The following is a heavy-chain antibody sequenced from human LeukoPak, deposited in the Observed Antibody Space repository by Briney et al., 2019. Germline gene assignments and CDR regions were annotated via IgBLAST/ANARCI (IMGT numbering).Heavy chain of an antibody. Sequence: SETLSLTCSVSGGSISTYYWSWIRQPAGKGLEWIAQIHTSGRTDLNPSLKGRVSISMDTPNNQFSLMISSVTAADTAVYYCAGRGLSTGWTFDYWGHGTLVTVSS. CDR3: AGRGLSTGWTFDY. CDR1: GGSISTYY. CDR2: IHTSGRT. D-gene: IGHD6-19*01. J-gene: IGHJ4*01. V-gene: IGHV4-4*07.